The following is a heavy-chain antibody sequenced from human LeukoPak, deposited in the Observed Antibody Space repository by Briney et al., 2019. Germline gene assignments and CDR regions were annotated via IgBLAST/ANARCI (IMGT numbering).Heavy chain of an antibody. V-gene: IGHV4-4*02. CDR1: GGSISSGYW. CDR2: IIDSGST. D-gene: IGHD2-15*01. CDR3: ATYGPTSGGYTFEY. J-gene: IGHJ4*02. Sequence: SGTLSLTCAVSGGSISSGYWWSWVRQPPMKGLEWIGEIIDSGSTNYNPSLKGRITISLDKTKNQFSLNVNSVTAADTAVYYCATYGPTSGGYTFEYWGQGILVPVSS.